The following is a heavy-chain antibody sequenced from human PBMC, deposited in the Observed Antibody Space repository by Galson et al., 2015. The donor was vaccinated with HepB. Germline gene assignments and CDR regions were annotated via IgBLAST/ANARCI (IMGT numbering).Heavy chain of an antibody. D-gene: IGHD1-26*01. CDR3: ARGGWELLPFDY. J-gene: IGHJ4*02. CDR1: GGTFSSYA. Sequence: SVKVSCKASGGTFSSYAISWVRQAPGQGLEWMGGIIPIFGIANYAQKFQGRVTITADKSTSTAYMELSSLRSEDTAVYYCARGGWELLPFDYWGQGTLVTVSS. V-gene: IGHV1-69*10. CDR2: IIPIFGIA.